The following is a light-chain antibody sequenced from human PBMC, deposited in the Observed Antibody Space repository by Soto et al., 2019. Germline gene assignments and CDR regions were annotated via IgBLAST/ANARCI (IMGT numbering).Light chain of an antibody. J-gene: IGKJ1*01. CDR1: QSVNSSY. V-gene: IGKV3-20*01. Sequence: EVVLSKSPGTLSLSQGERATLSCRPSQSVNSSYLAWYQQKPGQAPRLLIYGASSRATGIPDRFSGSGSGTDFTLTISRLEPEDFAVYYCQQYGSSPWTFGQGTKVDI. CDR2: GAS. CDR3: QQYGSSPWT.